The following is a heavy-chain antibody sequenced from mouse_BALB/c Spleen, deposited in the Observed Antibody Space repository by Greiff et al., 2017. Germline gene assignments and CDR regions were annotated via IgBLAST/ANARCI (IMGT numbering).Heavy chain of an antibody. CDR2: ISNKANGYTT. CDR3: ARDRNYRYYGLAY. Sequence: DVKLVESGGGLVQPGGSLRLSCATSGFTFTDYYMSWVRQPPGKALEWLGFISNKANGYTTEYSVSVKGRFTSSRDNSQSILYLQMNTLRAEDSATYYMARDRNYRYYGLAYWGQGTLVTVSA. V-gene: IGHV7-3*02. D-gene: IGHD2-14*01. J-gene: IGHJ3*01. CDR1: GFTFTDYY.